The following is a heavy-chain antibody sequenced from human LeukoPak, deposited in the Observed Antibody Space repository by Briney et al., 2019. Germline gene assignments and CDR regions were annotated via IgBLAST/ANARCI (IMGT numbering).Heavy chain of an antibody. J-gene: IGHJ4*02. V-gene: IGHV4-38-2*02. CDR1: GYSISSGYY. CDR3: ARDNGIVGAISPFDY. D-gene: IGHD1-26*01. CDR2: IYHSGST. Sequence: SETLSLTCTVSGYSISSGYYWGWIRQPPGKGLEWIGSIYHSGSTYYNPSLKSRVTISVDTSKNQFSLKLSSVTAADTAVYYCARDNGIVGAISPFDYWGQGTLVTVSS.